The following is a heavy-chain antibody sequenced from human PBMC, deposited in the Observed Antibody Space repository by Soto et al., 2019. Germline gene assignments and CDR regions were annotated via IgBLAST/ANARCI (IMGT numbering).Heavy chain of an antibody. Sequence: GALVVSCTASGFTLGSYWRSWVRQAPGKGLEWVANINQDGSQKFYLDSVEGRFTISRDNARNSLYLQMNSLRAEDSAIYYCARIYCSSSSCYIDFWRQGLLVTVS. CDR2: INQDGSQK. J-gene: IGHJ4*02. D-gene: IGHD2-2*02. V-gene: IGHV3-7*03. CDR3: ARIYCSSSSCYIDF. CDR1: GFTLGSYW.